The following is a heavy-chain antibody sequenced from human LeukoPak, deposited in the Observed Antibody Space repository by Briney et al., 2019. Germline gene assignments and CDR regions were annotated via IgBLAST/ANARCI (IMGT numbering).Heavy chain of an antibody. CDR1: GFTFSSYW. J-gene: IGHJ4*02. CDR3: ARVYSSSSRYFDY. V-gene: IGHV3-7*05. D-gene: IGHD6-6*01. CDR2: IKQDGSEK. Sequence: GESLRLSCAASGFTFSSYWMTWVRQAPGKGLEWGANIKQDGSEKYYVDSVKGRFTISRDNAKNSLYLQMNSLRAEDTAIYFRARVYSSSSRYFDYWGQGTLVTVSS.